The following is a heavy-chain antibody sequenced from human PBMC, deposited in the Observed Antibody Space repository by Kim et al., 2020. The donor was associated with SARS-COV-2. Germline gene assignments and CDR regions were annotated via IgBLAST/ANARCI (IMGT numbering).Heavy chain of an antibody. CDR2: ISWNSRSI. D-gene: IGHD6-13*01. V-gene: IGHV3-9*01. CDR1: GFNFYDYA. CDR3: AKSAGTSYYYYGMDV. Sequence: GGSLRLSCAASGFNFYDYAMHWVRQAPGKGLEWVSGISWNSRSIGYADSVKGRFTISRDNAKKSLYLQMDSLRAEDTALHYCAKSAGTSYYYYGMDVWGQGTTVTVSS. J-gene: IGHJ6*02.